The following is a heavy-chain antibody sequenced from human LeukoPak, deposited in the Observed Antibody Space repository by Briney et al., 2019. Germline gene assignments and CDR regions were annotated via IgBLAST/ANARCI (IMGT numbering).Heavy chain of an antibody. Sequence: GGSLRLSCAASGFTVSSNYMSWVRQAPGKGLEWVAVISYDGSNKYYADSVKGRFTISRDNSKNTLYLQMNSLRAEDTAVYYCARGPDIVVVPAAMTPYDAFDIWGQGTMVTVSS. J-gene: IGHJ3*02. CDR1: GFTVSSNY. CDR2: ISYDGSNK. V-gene: IGHV3-30*01. D-gene: IGHD2-2*01. CDR3: ARGPDIVVVPAAMTPYDAFDI.